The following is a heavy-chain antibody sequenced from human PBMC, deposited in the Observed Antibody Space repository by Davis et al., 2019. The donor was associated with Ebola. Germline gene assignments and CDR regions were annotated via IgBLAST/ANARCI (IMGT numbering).Heavy chain of an antibody. Sequence: GSLKISSAASGFTPSVYYMSCICHAPGKGLEWASYISSSCSTIYYADSVKGRFTISRDNAKNSLYLQMNSLRTEDTAVYYCASETEDDILTGYGMDVWGQGTTVTVSS. CDR1: GFTPSVYY. D-gene: IGHD3-9*01. CDR2: ISSSCSTI. CDR3: ASETEDDILTGYGMDV. V-gene: IGHV3-11*01. J-gene: IGHJ6*02.